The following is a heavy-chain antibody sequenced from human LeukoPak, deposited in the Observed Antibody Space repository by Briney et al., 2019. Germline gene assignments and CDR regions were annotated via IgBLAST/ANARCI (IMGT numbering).Heavy chain of an antibody. CDR3: ASLKYDFWSGYYSGPGY. Sequence: GGSLRLSCAASGFTFDDYGMSWVRQAPGKGLEWVSATSSSDAGTYYADSVRGRFTISRDNSKNTLYLQMNSLRAEDTAVYYCASLKYDFWSGYYSGPGYWGQGTLVTVSS. CDR1: GFTFDDYG. V-gene: IGHV3-23*01. CDR2: TSSSDAGT. D-gene: IGHD3-3*01. J-gene: IGHJ4*02.